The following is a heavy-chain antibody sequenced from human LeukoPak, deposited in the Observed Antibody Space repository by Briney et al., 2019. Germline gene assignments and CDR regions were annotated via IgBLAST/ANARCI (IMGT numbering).Heavy chain of an antibody. V-gene: IGHV3-15*01. Sequence: IPGGSLRLSCAASGFTFSNAWMSWVRQAPGKGLEWVGRIKSKTDGGTTDYAAPVKGRFTISRDDLKNTLYLQMNSLKTEDTAVYYCTTTATEPEWLPFDYWGQGTLVTVSS. CDR3: TTTATEPEWLPFDY. D-gene: IGHD3-3*01. CDR1: GFTFSNAW. CDR2: IKSKTDGGTT. J-gene: IGHJ4*02.